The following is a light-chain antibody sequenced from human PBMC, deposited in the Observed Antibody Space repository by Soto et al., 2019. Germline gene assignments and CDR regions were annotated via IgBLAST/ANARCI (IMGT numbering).Light chain of an antibody. Sequence: IVFTQSPGTLSSSPGERATLSCRASQSVSTSNLAWYQQRPGQAPRLLIYGASRRATGIPDRFSGSGSGTEFTLTISSLQPDDFATYYCQQYNGYSTWTFGQGTKVDIK. J-gene: IGKJ1*01. CDR3: QQYNGYSTWT. CDR2: GAS. V-gene: IGKV3-20*01. CDR1: QSVSTSN.